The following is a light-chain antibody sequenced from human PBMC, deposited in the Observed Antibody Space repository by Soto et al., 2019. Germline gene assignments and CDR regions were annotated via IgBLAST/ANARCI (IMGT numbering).Light chain of an antibody. CDR1: SSDVGGYNY. Sequence: QSVLTQPASVSGSPGQSITISCTGTSSDVGGYNYVSWYQQEPGKAPKLMIYDVTYRPSGVSNRFSGSKSDNTASLTISGLQAEDEADYYCSSYTGSTSYVLGTGTKVTVL. CDR3: SSYTGSTSYV. J-gene: IGLJ1*01. V-gene: IGLV2-14*01. CDR2: DVT.